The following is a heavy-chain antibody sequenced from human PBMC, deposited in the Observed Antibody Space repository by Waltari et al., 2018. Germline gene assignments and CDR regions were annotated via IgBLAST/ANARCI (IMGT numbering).Heavy chain of an antibody. Sequence: QVQLQESGPGLVKPSETLSLTCAVSGYSISSGYYWGWIRQPPGKGLEWIGSIYHSGSTYYNPSLKSRVTISVDTSKNQFSLKLSSVTAADTAVYYCARLNWNLRNLYYCGQGTLVTVSP. V-gene: IGHV4-38-2*01. CDR2: IYHSGST. CDR1: GYSISSGYY. J-gene: IGHJ4*02. D-gene: IGHD1-7*01. CDR3: ARLNWNLRNLYY.